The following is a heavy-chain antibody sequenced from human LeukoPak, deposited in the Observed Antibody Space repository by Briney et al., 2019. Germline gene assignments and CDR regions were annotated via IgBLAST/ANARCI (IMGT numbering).Heavy chain of an antibody. CDR1: GFTFSSYW. CDR2: IKQDGSEK. V-gene: IGHV3-7*01. Sequence: GGSLRLSCAASGFTFSSYWTSWVRQAPGKGLEWVANIKQDGSEKYYVDSVKGRFTISRDNAKNSLYLQMNSLRAEDTAVYYCARDPYSGGWPSYYYYGMDVWDQGTTVTVSS. J-gene: IGHJ6*02. D-gene: IGHD6-19*01. CDR3: ARDPYSGGWPSYYYYGMDV.